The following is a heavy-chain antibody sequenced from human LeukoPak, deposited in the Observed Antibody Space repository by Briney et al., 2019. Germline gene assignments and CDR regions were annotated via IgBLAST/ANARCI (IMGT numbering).Heavy chain of an antibody. D-gene: IGHD3-10*01. J-gene: IGHJ4*02. CDR3: AKRGVVIRVILVGFHKEAYYFDS. CDR2: ISDSGGRS. CDR1: GIPLSNYG. Sequence: GGSLRLSCAVPGIPLSNYGMSWVRQAPGKGLEWVAGISDSGGRSKYADSVKGRFTISRDNPKNTLYLQMSSLRAEDTAVYFCAKRGVVIRVILVGFHKEAYYFDSWGQGALVTVSS. V-gene: IGHV3-23*01.